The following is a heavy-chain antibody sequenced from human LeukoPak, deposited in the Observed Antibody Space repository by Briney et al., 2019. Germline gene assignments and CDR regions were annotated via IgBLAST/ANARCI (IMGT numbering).Heavy chain of an antibody. CDR3: ARVDDSSGPYVDY. D-gene: IGHD3-22*01. V-gene: IGHV4-59*01. CDR2: IYYSGST. Sequence: SETLSLTCTVSGGSISSYYWSWIRQPPGKGLEWIGYIYYSGSTNYNPSLKSRVTISVDTSKNQFSLKLSSVTAADTAVYYCARVDDSSGPYVDYWGQGTLVTVSS. J-gene: IGHJ4*02. CDR1: GGSISSYY.